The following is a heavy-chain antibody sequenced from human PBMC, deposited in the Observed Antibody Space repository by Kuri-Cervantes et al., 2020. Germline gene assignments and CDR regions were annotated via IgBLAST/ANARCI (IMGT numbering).Heavy chain of an antibody. D-gene: IGHD2-21*01. CDR1: GFTFSSYA. CDR2: ISYDGSNK. V-gene: IGHV3-30-3*01. J-gene: IGHJ4*02. Sequence: GESLKISCAASGFTFSSYAMHWVRQAPGKGLEWVAVISYDGSNKYYADSVKGRFTISRDNSKNTLYQQMNSLRAEDTAVYYCARDLCGGDCYAFDYWGQGTPVTVSS. CDR3: ARDLCGGDCYAFDY.